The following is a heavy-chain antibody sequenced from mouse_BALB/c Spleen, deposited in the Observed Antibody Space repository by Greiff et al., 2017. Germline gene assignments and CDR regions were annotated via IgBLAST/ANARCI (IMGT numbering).Heavy chain of an antibody. Sequence: VQLKESGPELVKPGASVKISCKASGYTFTDYNMHWVKQSHGKSLEWIGYINPYNDGTKYNEKFKGKATLTSDKSSSTAYMELSSLTSEDSAVYYCARGRYFDYWGQGTTLTVSS. CDR2: INPYNDGT. CDR3: ARGRYFDY. CDR1: GYTFTDYN. V-gene: IGHV1S29*02. J-gene: IGHJ2*01.